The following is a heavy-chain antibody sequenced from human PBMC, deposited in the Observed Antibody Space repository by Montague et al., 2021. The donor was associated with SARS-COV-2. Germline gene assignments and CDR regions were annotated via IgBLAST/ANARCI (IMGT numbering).Heavy chain of an antibody. CDR1: GGSISSNNW. CDR2: IYHSGRT. Sequence: SETLSLTCAVSGGSISSNNWWNWVRQAPGKGLEWIGEIYHSGRTNYKPSLKSLVTISVDKSKNQYSLILSSVTAADTAVYYCAREGSRDGYSEGFDYWGQGTLVNVSP. V-gene: IGHV4-4*02. D-gene: IGHD5-24*01. J-gene: IGHJ4*02. CDR3: AREGSRDGYSEGFDY.